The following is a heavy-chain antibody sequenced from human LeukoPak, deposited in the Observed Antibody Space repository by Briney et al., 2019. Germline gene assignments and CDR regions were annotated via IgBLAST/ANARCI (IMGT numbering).Heavy chain of an antibody. CDR3: ARQNSSGWTSDY. D-gene: IGHD6-19*01. J-gene: IGHJ4*02. Sequence: QAGGSLRLSCAASGFTFSSYAMQWVRQAPGKGLEWVAVISYDGSNKYYAESVKGRFTISRDNSKNTLYLQMNSLRAEDTAVYYCARQNSSGWTSDYWGQGSLVTVSS. CDR1: GFTFSSYA. V-gene: IGHV3-30*04. CDR2: ISYDGSNK.